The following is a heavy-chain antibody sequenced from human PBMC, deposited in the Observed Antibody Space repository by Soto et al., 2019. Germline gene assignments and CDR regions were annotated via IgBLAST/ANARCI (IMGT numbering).Heavy chain of an antibody. CDR1: GGSLSGYF. Sequence: SETLSLTCAVTGGSLSGYFWSWIRQSQGKGLEWIGEVSHRGSSGSNPPLLCRVTLAIYASMNHVSQELSYRSASDTAVSYCARSGNRNSLNGVDVWGQGTGVTVAS. J-gene: IGHJ6*02. CDR3: ARSGNRNSLNGVDV. D-gene: IGHD1-7*01. CDR2: VSHRGSS. V-gene: IGHV4-34*01.